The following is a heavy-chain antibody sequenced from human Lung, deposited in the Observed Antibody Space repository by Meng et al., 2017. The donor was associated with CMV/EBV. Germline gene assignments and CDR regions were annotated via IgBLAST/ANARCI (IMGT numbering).Heavy chain of an antibody. CDR1: GLSFSNYY. CDR3: ARSRTQPRSYYFDY. CDR2: SSNSGSTR. D-gene: IGHD1-14*01. Sequence: YGLSFSNYYVTWIRQAPGKGLEWVSYSSNSGSTRYYADSVRGRFTISRDNAKNSLYLQMNSLRAEDTAVYYCARSRTQPRSYYFDYWGQGTLVTVSS. J-gene: IGHJ4*02. V-gene: IGHV3-11*04.